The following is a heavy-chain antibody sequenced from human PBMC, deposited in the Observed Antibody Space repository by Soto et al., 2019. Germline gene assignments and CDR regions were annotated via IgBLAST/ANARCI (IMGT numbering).Heavy chain of an antibody. J-gene: IGHJ4*02. Sequence: QTLSLTCAISGDSVSSNSAAWNWIRQSPSRGLEWLGRTYYRSKWYNDYAVSVKSRITINPDTSKNQFSLQLNSVTPEDTAVYYCARDKVWHSRGYYGYFDYWGQGTLVTVSS. CDR1: GDSVSSNSAA. CDR3: ARDKVWHSRGYYGYFDY. D-gene: IGHD3-22*01. V-gene: IGHV6-1*01. CDR2: TYYRSKWYN.